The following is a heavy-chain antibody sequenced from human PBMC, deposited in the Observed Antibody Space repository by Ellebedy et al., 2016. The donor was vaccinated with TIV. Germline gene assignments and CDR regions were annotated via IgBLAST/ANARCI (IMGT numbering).Heavy chain of an antibody. V-gene: IGHV1-8*01. Sequence: ASVKVSCXASGYTFTSYDINWVRQATGQGLEWMGWMNPNTGDTGSAQKFQGRVTLTRKTSIGTAYMELRSLTSEDTAVYYCAREIYGSGSYPLDYWGQGTPVTVSS. CDR1: GYTFTSYD. CDR3: AREIYGSGSYPLDY. CDR2: MNPNTGDT. J-gene: IGHJ4*02. D-gene: IGHD3-10*01.